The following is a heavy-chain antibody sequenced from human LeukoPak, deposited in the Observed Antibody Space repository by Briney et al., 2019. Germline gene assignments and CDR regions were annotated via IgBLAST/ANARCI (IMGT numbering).Heavy chain of an antibody. CDR3: ARDGVVASPGAFDI. CDR1: GGSISSYY. V-gene: IGHV4-59*01. Sequence: PSETLSLTCTVSGGSISSYYWSWIRQPPGKGLEWIGYIYHSGSTNYNPSLKSRVTISVDTSKNQFSLKLSSVTAADTAVYYCARDGVVASPGAFDIWGQGTMVTVSS. D-gene: IGHD2-15*01. J-gene: IGHJ3*02. CDR2: IYHSGST.